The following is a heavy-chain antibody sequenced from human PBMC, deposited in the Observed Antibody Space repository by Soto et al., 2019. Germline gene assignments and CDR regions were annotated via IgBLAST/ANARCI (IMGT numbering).Heavy chain of an antibody. CDR1: GFTFSSYG. Sequence: QVQLVESGGGVVQPGRSLRLSCAASGFTFSSYGMHWVRQAPGKGLEWVAVISYDGSNKYYADSVKGRFTISRDNSKNTLYLQMNSLRAEDTAVYYCAKDKFYLSHAYGDLTGLYYGMDVWGQGTTVTVSS. CDR2: ISYDGSNK. D-gene: IGHD4-17*01. V-gene: IGHV3-30*18. CDR3: AKDKFYLSHAYGDLTGLYYGMDV. J-gene: IGHJ6*02.